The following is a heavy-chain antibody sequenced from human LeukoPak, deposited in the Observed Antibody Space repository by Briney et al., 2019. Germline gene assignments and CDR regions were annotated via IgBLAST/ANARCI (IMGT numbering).Heavy chain of an antibody. CDR3: ASSYGSSAYYPFDY. CDR2: ISDSGGST. J-gene: IGHJ4*02. D-gene: IGHD3-22*01. Sequence: GGSLRLSCVASGFAFRNNAMSWVRQAPGKGLGWVSLISDSGGSTNYADSVEGRFTISRDNSKNTLYLQMNTLRAEDTAIYYCASSYGSSAYYPFDYWGQGTLVTVFS. V-gene: IGHV3-23*01. CDR1: GFAFRNNA.